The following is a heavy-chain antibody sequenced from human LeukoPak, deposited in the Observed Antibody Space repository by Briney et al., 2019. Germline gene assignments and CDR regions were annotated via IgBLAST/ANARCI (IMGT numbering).Heavy chain of an antibody. CDR3: ARPVNSSSSYFDY. D-gene: IGHD6-6*01. CDR2: INHSGST. J-gene: IGHJ4*02. CDR1: GGSFSGYY. V-gene: IGHV4-34*01. Sequence: PSESLSLTCAVYGGSFSGYYWSWIRQPPGKGLEWIGEINHSGSTNYNPSLKSRVTISVDTSKNQFSLKLSSVTAADTAVYYCARPVNSSSSYFDYWGQGTLVTVSS.